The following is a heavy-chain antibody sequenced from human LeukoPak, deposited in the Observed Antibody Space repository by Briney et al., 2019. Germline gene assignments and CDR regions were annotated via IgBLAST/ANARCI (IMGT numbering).Heavy chain of an antibody. Sequence: PGRSLRLSCAASGFTFSSYAMNWVRQAPGKGLEWVAVISYDGSNKYYADSVKGRFTISRDNSKNTLYLQMNSLRAEDTAVYYCAGREGSGWYWGGYYYYYGMAVWGQGTTVTVSS. J-gene: IGHJ6*02. D-gene: IGHD6-19*01. CDR2: ISYDGSNK. CDR3: AGREGSGWYWGGYYYYYGMAV. CDR1: GFTFSSYA. V-gene: IGHV3-30-3*01.